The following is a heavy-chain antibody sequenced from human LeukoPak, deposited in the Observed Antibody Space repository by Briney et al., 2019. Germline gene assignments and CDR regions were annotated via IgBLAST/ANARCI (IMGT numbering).Heavy chain of an antibody. CDR1: SASISSYY. CDR2: IYTSGST. CDR3: ARLREPYYAIDY. Sequence: SETLSLTCTVSSASISSYYWTWIRQPAGKGLEWIGRIYTSGSTNYNPSLKSRVTMSVDTSKNQFSLKLSSVTAADTAVYYCARLREPYYAIDYWGQGTLVTVSS. D-gene: IGHD1-26*01. J-gene: IGHJ4*02. V-gene: IGHV4-4*07.